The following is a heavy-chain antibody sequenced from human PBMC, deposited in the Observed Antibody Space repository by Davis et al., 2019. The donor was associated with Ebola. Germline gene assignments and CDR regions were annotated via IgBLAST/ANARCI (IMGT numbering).Heavy chain of an antibody. CDR1: GFTFSSFSTYW. V-gene: IGHV3-74*01. CDR3: ARGPTVTGTGNSFDL. J-gene: IGHJ3*01. Sequence: GESLKISCAASGFTFSSFSTYWMYWVRQAPGKGLEWVSRIIGDGSITNYADCVEGRFTIFSDNGKNTLYLQLHSLTAEDTAVYYCARGPTVTGTGNSFDLWGQGTGVTISS. D-gene: IGHD1-1*01. CDR2: IIGDGSIT.